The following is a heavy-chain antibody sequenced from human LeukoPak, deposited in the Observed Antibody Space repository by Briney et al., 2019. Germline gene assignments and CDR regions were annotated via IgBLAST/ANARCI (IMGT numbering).Heavy chain of an antibody. D-gene: IGHD4-17*01. CDR3: ARDRLYYGYIPNDY. V-gene: IGHV3-48*01. CDR1: GFTFSSYS. Sequence: GGSLRLSCAASGFTFSSYSMNWVRQAPGKGLEWVSYISSSSSTIYYADSVKGRFTISRDNAKNSLYLQMNSLRAEDTAAYYCARDRLYYGYIPNDYWGQGTLVTVSS. J-gene: IGHJ4*02. CDR2: ISSSSSTI.